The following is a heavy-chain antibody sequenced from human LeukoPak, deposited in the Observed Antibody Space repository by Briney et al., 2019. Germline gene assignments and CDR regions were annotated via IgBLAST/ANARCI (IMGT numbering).Heavy chain of an antibody. CDR2: ISYDGSNK. D-gene: IGHD5-24*01. V-gene: IGHV3-30-3*01. CDR1: GFTFSSYA. Sequence: GGSLRLSCAASGFTFSSYAMHWVRQAPGKGLEWVAVISYDGSNKYYADSVKGRFTISRDNSKNTLYLQMNSLRAEDTAVYYCARDRTRDGYNPGRVFDYWGQGTLVTVSS. J-gene: IGHJ4*02. CDR3: ARDRTRDGYNPGRVFDY.